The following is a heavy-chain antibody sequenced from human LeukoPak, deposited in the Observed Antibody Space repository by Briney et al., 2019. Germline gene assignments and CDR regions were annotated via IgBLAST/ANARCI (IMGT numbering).Heavy chain of an antibody. V-gene: IGHV3-21*01. J-gene: IGHJ6*03. CDR1: GFTFRSYT. CDR2: ISAGGTYI. CDR3: ARGGIAGRAVYYYYMDF. D-gene: IGHD6-6*01. Sequence: NPAGTLRLSCAASGFTFRSYTINWVRQAPGKGLEWVSSISAGGTYIYYADSVKGRFTISRDNVEKSAYLELVGLTGQDTAIYYCARGGIAGRAVYYYYMDFWGKGTTVTVSS.